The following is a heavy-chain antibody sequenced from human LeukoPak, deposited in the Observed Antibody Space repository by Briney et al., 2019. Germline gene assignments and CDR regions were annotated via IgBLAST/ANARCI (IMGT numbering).Heavy chain of an antibody. V-gene: IGHV1-18*01. Sequence: ASVKVSCKASGYTFTNYGVSWVRQAPGQGLEWMGWISAYNGNTNYAQKLQGRVTMPTDTSTSTVYMELRSLRSDDTAVYYCARAPTLGYCTGGSCYGVGNHYYYMDVWGKGTTVIVSS. CDR3: ARAPTLGYCTGGSCYGVGNHYYYMDV. CDR2: ISAYNGNT. CDR1: GYTFTNYG. J-gene: IGHJ6*03. D-gene: IGHD2-15*01.